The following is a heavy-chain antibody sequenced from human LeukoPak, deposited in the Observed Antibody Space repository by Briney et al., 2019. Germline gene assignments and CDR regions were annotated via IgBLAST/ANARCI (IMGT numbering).Heavy chain of an antibody. Sequence: GGSLRLSCAASGFTFSSYAMSWVRQAPGKGLEWVSAISGSGDSTYYADSVKGRFTISRDNSKNTQYLQMNSLRAEDTAVYYCAKDPTTYYDSSGYGRYNWFDPWGQGTLVTVSS. V-gene: IGHV3-23*01. CDR2: ISGSGDST. D-gene: IGHD3-22*01. J-gene: IGHJ5*02. CDR1: GFTFSSYA. CDR3: AKDPTTYYDSSGYGRYNWFDP.